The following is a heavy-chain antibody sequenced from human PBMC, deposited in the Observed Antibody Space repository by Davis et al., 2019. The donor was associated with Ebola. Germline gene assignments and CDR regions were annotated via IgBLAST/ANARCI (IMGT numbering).Heavy chain of an antibody. V-gene: IGHV3-11*06. D-gene: IGHD6-19*01. J-gene: IGHJ4*02. CDR3: ARSHLRIAVAGFFDY. CDR2: ISSSSSYI. CDR1: GFTFSDYY. Sequence: PGGSLRLSCAASGFTFSDYYMSWIRQAPGKGLEWVSSISSSSSYIYYADSVKGRFTISRDNSKNTLYLQMNSLRAEDTAVYYCARSHLRIAVAGFFDYWGQGTLVTVSS.